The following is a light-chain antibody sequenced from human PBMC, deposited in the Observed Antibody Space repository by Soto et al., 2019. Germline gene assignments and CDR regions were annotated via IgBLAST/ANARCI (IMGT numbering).Light chain of an antibody. Sequence: EIVLTQSPATLSLSPGERATLSCRASLSVRNYLAWYQQKPGQAPRLLIYDASNRATGIPARFSGSGFGTDFTLTISSLEPEDFAVYYCQHRSNWPLTFGGGTKVEIK. CDR3: QHRSNWPLT. V-gene: IGKV3-11*01. CDR2: DAS. J-gene: IGKJ4*01. CDR1: LSVRNY.